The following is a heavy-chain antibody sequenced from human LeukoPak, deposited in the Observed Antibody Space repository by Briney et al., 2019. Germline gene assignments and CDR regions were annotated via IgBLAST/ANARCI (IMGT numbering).Heavy chain of an antibody. V-gene: IGHV3-53*01. CDR2: VYSGGTT. CDR3: ARVKVAVAGIGWFDP. D-gene: IGHD6-13*01. J-gene: IGHJ5*02. Sequence: GGSLRLSCVASGFTVRSNYMSWVSQAPGRGLEWVSVVYSGGTTYYADSVKGRFTISRDNSKNTLYLQMNSLRAEDTAVYYCARVKVAVAGIGWFDPWGQGSLVTVSS. CDR1: GFTVRSNY.